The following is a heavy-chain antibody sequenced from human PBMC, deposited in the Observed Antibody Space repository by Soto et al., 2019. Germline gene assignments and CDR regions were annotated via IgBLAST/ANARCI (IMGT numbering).Heavy chain of an antibody. Sequence: PSETLSLTCTVSGGSISISTYYWGWIRQPPGKGLEWIGSVNYSGSTNYNPSLKSRVTISVDTSKNQFSLKLTSVTAADTAVYYCARDKITGLFDYWGQGTLVTVSS. CDR1: GGSISISTYY. CDR3: ARDKITGLFDY. J-gene: IGHJ4*02. D-gene: IGHD2-8*02. V-gene: IGHV4-39*07. CDR2: VNYSGST.